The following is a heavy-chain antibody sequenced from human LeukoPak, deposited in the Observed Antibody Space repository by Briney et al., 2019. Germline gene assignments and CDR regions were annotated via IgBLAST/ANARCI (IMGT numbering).Heavy chain of an antibody. CDR3: ARGMTTVYYYFES. J-gene: IGHJ4*02. CDR2: IKQDGSEK. V-gene: IGHV3-7*01. D-gene: IGHD4-17*01. Sequence: GGSLRLSCAAAGFTFSSSWMSWVRPPARKGLEWVANIKQDGSEKYYVDSVKGRFTISRDNAKNSLYLQMYSLRAEDTAVYYCARGMTTVYYYFESWGERALV. CDR1: GFTFSSSW.